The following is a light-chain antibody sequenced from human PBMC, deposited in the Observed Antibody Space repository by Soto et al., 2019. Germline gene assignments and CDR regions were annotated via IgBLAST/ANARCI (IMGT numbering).Light chain of an antibody. V-gene: IGKV1-5*01. CDR1: QSISNR. J-gene: IGKJ1*01. Sequence: DIQMTQSPSTLSASVGDGVTITCRASQSISNRLAWYQQKPGEAPKYLIYDASTLDSAAPSRFSGSGSGTEFTLSISSLQPDDFATYYCQQYNSYPWTFGQGTKVEI. CDR3: QQYNSYPWT. CDR2: DAS.